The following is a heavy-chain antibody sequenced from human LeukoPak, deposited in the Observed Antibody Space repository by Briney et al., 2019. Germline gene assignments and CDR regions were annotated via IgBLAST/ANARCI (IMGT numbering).Heavy chain of an antibody. CDR1: GYNFTIYW. Sequence: GESLKISCKGSGYNFTIYWIGWVRQMPGKGLEWMGIIYPGDSNTRCSPSFQGQVTISADKSISTAYLQWSSLKASDTAMYYCARHDFGDYVYFWGQGTLVTVSS. V-gene: IGHV5-51*01. D-gene: IGHD4-17*01. J-gene: IGHJ4*02. CDR2: IYPGDSNT. CDR3: ARHDFGDYVYF.